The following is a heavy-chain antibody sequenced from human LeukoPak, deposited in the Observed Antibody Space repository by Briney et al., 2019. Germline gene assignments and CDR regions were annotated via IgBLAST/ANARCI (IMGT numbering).Heavy chain of an antibody. J-gene: IGHJ4*02. V-gene: IGHV3-7*01. CDR2: IKQDGSEK. D-gene: IGHD6-13*01. Sequence: GGSLRLSCAASGFTFSSYWMSWVRQAPGKGLEWVANIKQDGSEKYYVDSVKGRFTISRDNAKNSLYLQMNSLRAEDTAVYYCARDYGGRYSSSWYHYFDYWGQGTLVTVSS. CDR1: GFTFSSYW. CDR3: ARDYGGRYSSSWYHYFDY.